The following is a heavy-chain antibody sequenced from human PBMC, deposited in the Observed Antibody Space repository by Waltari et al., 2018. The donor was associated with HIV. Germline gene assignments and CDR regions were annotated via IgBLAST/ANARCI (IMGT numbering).Heavy chain of an antibody. CDR1: GYTFTSYG. J-gene: IGHJ4*02. V-gene: IGHV1-18*01. D-gene: IGHD3-22*01. CDR2: ISAYNGNT. CDR3: ARDGGVNYYDSSGYYSPVN. Sequence: QVQLVQSGAEVKKPGASVKVSCKASGYTFTSYGTSGVRQAPGQGLEWMGWISAYNGNTNYAQKLQGRVTMTTDTSTSTAYMELRSLRSDDTAVYYCARDGGVNYYDSSGYYSPVNWGQGTLVTVSS.